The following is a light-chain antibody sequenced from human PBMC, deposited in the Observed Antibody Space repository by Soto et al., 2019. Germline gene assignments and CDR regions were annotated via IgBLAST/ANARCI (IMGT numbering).Light chain of an antibody. V-gene: IGKV3-15*01. J-gene: IGKJ4*01. Sequence: EIVMTQSPATLSVSPGERATLSCRASQSVSSNLAWYQQQPGQAPRLLIYGASTRATGIPARFSGSGSGTEFTLTISSLQSADFAVYYCQQYNNWPPLTFGGGTKVEIK. CDR2: GAS. CDR1: QSVSSN. CDR3: QQYNNWPPLT.